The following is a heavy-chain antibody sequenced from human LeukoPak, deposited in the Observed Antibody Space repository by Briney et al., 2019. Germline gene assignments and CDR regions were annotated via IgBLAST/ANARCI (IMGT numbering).Heavy chain of an antibody. D-gene: IGHD2-8*01. J-gene: IGHJ6*03. CDR1: GFTFSSYA. CDR2: IRYDGSNK. V-gene: IGHV3-30*02. Sequence: GGSLRLSCAASGFTFSSYAMHWVRQAPGKGLEWVSFIRYDGSNKFYADSVKGRFTISRDTSKNTLYLQMNSLGTEDSAMYYCAKAGYCATAGCPDYYYMDVWGRGTTVTVSS. CDR3: AKAGYCATAGCPDYYYMDV.